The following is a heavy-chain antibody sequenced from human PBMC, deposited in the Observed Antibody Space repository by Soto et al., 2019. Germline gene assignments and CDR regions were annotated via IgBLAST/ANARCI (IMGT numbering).Heavy chain of an antibody. CDR1: GLTFNDVW. CDR2: IKTKAEGETT. J-gene: IGHJ5*02. CDR3: TARGGWLGP. D-gene: IGHD5-12*01. V-gene: IGHV3-15*01. Sequence: DVQLVESGGGFVKPGGSLRLSCAASGLTFNDVWMSWVRQAPGKGLEWVGRIKTKAEGETTDYAAPVKGRFTISRDDSNNIVHLEMNNLKTEDTVVYYCTARGGWLGPWGQAFLVTVSS.